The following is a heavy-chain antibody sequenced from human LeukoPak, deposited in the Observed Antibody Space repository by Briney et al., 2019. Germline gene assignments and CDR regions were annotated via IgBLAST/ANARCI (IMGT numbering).Heavy chain of an antibody. CDR1: GYSFTSYW. Sequence: GESLKISCKGSGYSFTSYWIGWVRQMPGKGLEWMGIIYPGDSDTRYSPSFQGQVTISADKSISTAYLQWSSLKASDTAMYYCARRRGAYYCSSTSCDSGYFDYWGQGTLVTVSS. CDR2: IYPGDSDT. D-gene: IGHD2-2*02. V-gene: IGHV5-51*01. J-gene: IGHJ4*02. CDR3: ARRRGAYYCSSTSCDSGYFDY.